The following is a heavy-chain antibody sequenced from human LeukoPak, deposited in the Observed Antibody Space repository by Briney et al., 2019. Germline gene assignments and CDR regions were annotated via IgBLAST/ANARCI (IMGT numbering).Heavy chain of an antibody. V-gene: IGHV1-69*02. D-gene: IGHD1-1*01. Sequence: SVKVSCKASGGTFSSYTISWVRQAPGQGLEWMGRIIPILGIANYAQKFQGRVTITADKSTSTAYMQLSSLRSEDTAVYYCARQPHNWNDAIPTQGVEYWFDPWGQGTLVTVSS. CDR3: ARQPHNWNDAIPTQGVEYWFDP. CDR1: GGTFSSYT. J-gene: IGHJ5*02. CDR2: IIPILGIA.